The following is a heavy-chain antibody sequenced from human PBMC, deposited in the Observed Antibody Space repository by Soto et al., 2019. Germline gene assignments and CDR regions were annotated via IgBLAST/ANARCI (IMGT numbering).Heavy chain of an antibody. J-gene: IGHJ6*03. D-gene: IGHD3-10*01. V-gene: IGHV1-2*04. CDR2: INPNSGGT. Sequence: ASVKVSCKASGYTFTGYYMHWVRQAPGQGLEWMGWINPNSGGTNYAQKFQGWVTMTRDTSISTAYMELSRLRSDDTAVYYCARDGIGLWFGEFSRYYYSMDVWGKGTTVTVSS. CDR3: ARDGIGLWFGEFSRYYYSMDV. CDR1: GYTFTGYY.